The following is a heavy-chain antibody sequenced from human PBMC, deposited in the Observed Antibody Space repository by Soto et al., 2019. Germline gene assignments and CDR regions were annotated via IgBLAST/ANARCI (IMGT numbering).Heavy chain of an antibody. Sequence: GGSLILSCAASGFTFSDYYMSWIRQAPGKGLEWVSYISSSSSYTNYADSVKGRFTISRDNAKNSLYLQMNSLRAEDTAVYYCARDSEYYDFWSGYYSNYYGMDVWGQGTTVTVSS. CDR3: ARDSEYYDFWSGYYSNYYGMDV. J-gene: IGHJ6*02. CDR1: GFTFSDYY. V-gene: IGHV3-11*06. D-gene: IGHD3-3*01. CDR2: ISSSSSYT.